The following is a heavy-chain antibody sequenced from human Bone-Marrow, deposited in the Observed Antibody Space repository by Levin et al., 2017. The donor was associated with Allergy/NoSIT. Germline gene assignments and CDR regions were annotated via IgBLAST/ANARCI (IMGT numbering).Heavy chain of an antibody. Sequence: SCAASGFTFSSYRMNWVRQAPGKGLEWVSSISSSSSYIYYADSVKGRFTISRDNAKNSLYLQMNSLRAEDTAVYYCARVRGSRPNFDYWGQGTLVTVSS. J-gene: IGHJ4*02. V-gene: IGHV3-21*01. CDR1: GFTFSSYR. D-gene: IGHD3-10*01. CDR3: ARVRGSRPNFDY. CDR2: ISSSSSYI.